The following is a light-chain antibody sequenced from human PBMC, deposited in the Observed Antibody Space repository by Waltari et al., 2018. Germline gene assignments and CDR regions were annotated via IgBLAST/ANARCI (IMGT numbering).Light chain of an antibody. CDR3: CSYAGSYILV. CDR1: SSDVGYYNY. Sequence: QSALTQPRSVSGSPGQSVTISCTGTSSDVGYYNYVSWYQQRPGKAPRLIIYDVTKRPPGVPDRFSGSKSGNTASLTISGLQAEDEADFYCCSYAGSYILVFGGGTKLTVL. J-gene: IGLJ2*01. V-gene: IGLV2-11*01. CDR2: DVT.